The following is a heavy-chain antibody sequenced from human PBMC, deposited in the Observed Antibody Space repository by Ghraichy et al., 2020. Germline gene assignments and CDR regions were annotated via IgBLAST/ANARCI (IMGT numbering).Heavy chain of an antibody. CDR1: GFTFSSYA. D-gene: IGHD4-17*01. J-gene: IGHJ6*03. V-gene: IGHV3-23*01. Sequence: GGSLRLSCAASGFTFSSYAMSWVRQAPGKGLEWVSAISGSGGSTYYADSVKGRFTISRDNSKNTLYLQMNSLRAEDTAVYYCAKVTVTTESADYYYYMDVWGKGTTVTVSS. CDR2: ISGSGGST. CDR3: AKVTVTTESADYYYYMDV.